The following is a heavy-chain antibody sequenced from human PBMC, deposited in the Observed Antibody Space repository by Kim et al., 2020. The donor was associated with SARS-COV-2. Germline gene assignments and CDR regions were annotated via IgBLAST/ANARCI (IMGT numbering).Heavy chain of an antibody. Sequence: GGSLRLSCTASGFTFGDYAMSWFRQAPGKGLEWVGFIRSKAYGGTTEYAASVKGRFTISRDDSKSIAYLQMNSLKTEDTAVYYCTRVHSSGWHPVSYWGQGTLVTVSS. D-gene: IGHD6-19*01. CDR3: TRVHSSGWHPVSY. CDR2: IRSKAYGGTT. V-gene: IGHV3-49*03. J-gene: IGHJ4*02. CDR1: GFTFGDYA.